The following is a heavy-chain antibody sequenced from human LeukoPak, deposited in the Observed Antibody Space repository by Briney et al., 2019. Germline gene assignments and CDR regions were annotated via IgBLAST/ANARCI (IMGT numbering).Heavy chain of an antibody. V-gene: IGHV4-39*01. CDR3: ASGGAQHAFDI. CDR2: IYYSGST. D-gene: IGHD2-2*01. J-gene: IGHJ3*02. Sequence: KPSETLSLTCTVSGGSISGSSYYWGWIRQPPGKGLEWIGNIYYSGSTYYNPSLKSRVTISVDTSKNQFSLKLSSVTAADTAVYYCASGGAQHAFDIWGQGTMVTVSS. CDR1: GGSISGSSYY.